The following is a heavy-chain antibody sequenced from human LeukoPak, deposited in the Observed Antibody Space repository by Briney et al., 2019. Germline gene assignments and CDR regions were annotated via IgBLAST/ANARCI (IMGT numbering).Heavy chain of an antibody. CDR2: IIPIFGTA. CDR1: GGTFSGYA. CDR3: ARDLSSSSRGYFDY. V-gene: IGHV1-69*13. Sequence: ASVKVSCKASGGTFSGYAISWVRQAPGQGLEWMGGIIPIFGTANYAQKFQGRVTITADESTSTAYMELSSLRSEDTAVYYCARDLSSSSRGYFDYWGQGTLVTVSS. J-gene: IGHJ4*02. D-gene: IGHD6-6*01.